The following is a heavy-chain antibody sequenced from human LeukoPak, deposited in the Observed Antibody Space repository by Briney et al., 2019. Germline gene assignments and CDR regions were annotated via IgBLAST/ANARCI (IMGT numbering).Heavy chain of an antibody. CDR1: GFTFSSYE. CDR2: ISSSGSAI. Sequence: GGSLRLSCAASGFTFSSYEMNWVRQAPGKGLEWVSYISSSGSAIYYADSVKGRFTISRDNAKNSLYLQINSLRAEDTAVYYCAELGITMIGGVWGKGTTVTISS. CDR3: AELGITMIGGV. J-gene: IGHJ6*04. V-gene: IGHV3-48*03. D-gene: IGHD3-10*02.